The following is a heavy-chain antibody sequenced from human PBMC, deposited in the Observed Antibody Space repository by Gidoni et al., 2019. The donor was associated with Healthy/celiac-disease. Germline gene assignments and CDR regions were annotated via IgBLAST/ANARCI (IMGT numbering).Heavy chain of an antibody. V-gene: IGHV4-39*01. J-gene: IGHJ4*02. Sequence: QLQLQESGPGLVKPSETLSLTCTVSGGSISSSSYYWGWIRQPPGKGLEWIGCIYYSGSTYYNPSLKSRVTISVDTSKNQFSLKLSSVTAADTAVYYCARHGGSGWEFDYWGQGTLVTVSS. CDR3: ARHGGSGWEFDY. CDR1: GGSISSSSYY. CDR2: IYYSGST. D-gene: IGHD6-19*01.